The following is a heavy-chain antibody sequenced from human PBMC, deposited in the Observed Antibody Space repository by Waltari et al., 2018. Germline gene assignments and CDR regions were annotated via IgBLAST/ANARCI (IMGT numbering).Heavy chain of an antibody. Sequence: EVQLLESGGGLVQPGGSLRLSCAASGFTFSSYAMSWVRQAPGKGLEWVSAISGSGGSTYYSASVKGRFTISRDNSKNTLYLQMNSLRAEDTAVYYCAKPPYYDFWSGWSLPTDYYYGMDVWGQGTTVTVSS. J-gene: IGHJ6*02. D-gene: IGHD3-3*01. V-gene: IGHV3-23*01. CDR2: ISGSGGST. CDR1: GFTFSSYA. CDR3: AKPPYYDFWSGWSLPTDYYYGMDV.